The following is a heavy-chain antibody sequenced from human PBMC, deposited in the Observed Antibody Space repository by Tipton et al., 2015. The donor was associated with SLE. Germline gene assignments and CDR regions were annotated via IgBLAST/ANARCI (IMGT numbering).Heavy chain of an antibody. D-gene: IGHD3-22*01. Sequence: SLRLSCAASGFTFSSYAMHWVRQAPGKGLEWVAVISYDGSNKYYADSVKGRFTISRDTSKNTLYLQMNSLRAEDTAVYYCARAEYYDSSGYFDYWGQGALVTVSS. CDR2: ISYDGSNK. V-gene: IGHV3-30-3*01. CDR3: ARAEYYDSSGYFDY. CDR1: GFTFSSYA. J-gene: IGHJ4*02.